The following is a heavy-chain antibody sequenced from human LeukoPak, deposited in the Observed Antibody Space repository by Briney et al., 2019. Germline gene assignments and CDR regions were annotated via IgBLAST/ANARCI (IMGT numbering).Heavy chain of an antibody. D-gene: IGHD3-3*01. CDR1: GYTFTSYD. CDR3: ARGRLAYDFWSGYYWGDNSLLNWFDP. Sequence: GASVKVSCKASGYTFTSYDINWVRQATGQGLEWMGWMNPNSGNTGYAQKFQGRVTMTRNTSISTAYMELSSLRYEDTAVYYCARGRLAYDFWSGYYWGDNSLLNWFDPWGQGTLVTVSS. V-gene: IGHV1-8*01. CDR2: MNPNSGNT. J-gene: IGHJ5*02.